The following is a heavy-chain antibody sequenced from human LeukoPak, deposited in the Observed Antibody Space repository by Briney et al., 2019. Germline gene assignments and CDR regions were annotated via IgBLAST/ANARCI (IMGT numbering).Heavy chain of an antibody. CDR2: ISGSGDTT. J-gene: IGHJ4*02. CDR1: GFSFSSYA. D-gene: IGHD6-13*01. CDR3: ASIIAAAGTGDY. Sequence: PGGSLRLSCAASGFSFSSYAMSWVRQAPGKGLEWVSIISGSGDTTYYADSVKGRFTISRDNAKNSLYLQMNSLRAEDTAVYYCASIIAAAGTGDYWGQGTLVTVSS. V-gene: IGHV3-23*01.